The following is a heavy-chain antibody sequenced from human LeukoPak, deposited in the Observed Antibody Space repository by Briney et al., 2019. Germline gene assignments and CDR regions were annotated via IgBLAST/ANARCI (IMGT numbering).Heavy chain of an antibody. D-gene: IGHD3-9*01. CDR1: GFTFSSYG. J-gene: IGHJ1*01. V-gene: IGHV3-30*02. CDR2: IRYDGSNK. CDR3: AKGGIRYFDWSPNSEYFQH. Sequence: PGGSLRLSCAASGFTFSSYGMHWVRQAPGKGLEWVAFIRYDGSNKYYADSVKGRFTISRDNSKNTLYLQMNSLRAEDTAVYYCAKGGIRYFDWSPNSEYFQHRGQGTLVTVSS.